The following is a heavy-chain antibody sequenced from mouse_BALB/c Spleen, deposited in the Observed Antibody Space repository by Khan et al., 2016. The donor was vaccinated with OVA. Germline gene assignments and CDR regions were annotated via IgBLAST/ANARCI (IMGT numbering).Heavy chain of an antibody. Sequence: EVELVESGGDLVKPGGSLKLSCAASGFTFSTYGMSWVRQTPDKRLEWVAALSSGGSTTNYPDSVKGRFTISSDNAKTTLYLQMSILKSEDTAMYYCTRLAYYYNSEGFAYWGQGTLVTVSA. CDR1: GFTFSTYG. CDR3: TRLAYYYNSEGFAY. CDR2: LSSGGSTT. D-gene: IGHD1-1*01. J-gene: IGHJ3*01. V-gene: IGHV5-6*01.